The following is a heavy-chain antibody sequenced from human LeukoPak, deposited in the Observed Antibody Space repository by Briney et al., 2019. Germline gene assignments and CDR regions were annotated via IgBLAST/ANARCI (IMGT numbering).Heavy chain of an antibody. CDR3: VGPPCLRGGYCSTHS. J-gene: IGHJ4*02. V-gene: IGHV3-23*01. Sequence: PGGSLRLSCAASGFTFSSYAMSWVRQAPGKGLDWVSVISGGDGSTDYADSVEGRFTISRDNSNNTVYLQMTSLTAEDTAVYYCVGPPCLRGGYCSTHSWGQGTLVTVDS. CDR2: ISGGDGST. D-gene: IGHD2-2*01. CDR1: GFTFSSYA.